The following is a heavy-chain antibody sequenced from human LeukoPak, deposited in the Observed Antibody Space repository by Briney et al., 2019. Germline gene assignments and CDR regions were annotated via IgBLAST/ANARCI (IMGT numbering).Heavy chain of an antibody. J-gene: IGHJ6*03. D-gene: IGHD4-11*01. Sequence: GSSVKVSCKASGGTFSSHAISWGRQGPGQGGEGIGGVIPIFGTANYAQKFQGRVTITTDESTSTAYMELSSLRSEDTAVYYCARSRTVTTKYYYYYYMDVWGKGTTVTVSS. CDR2: VIPIFGTA. V-gene: IGHV1-69*05. CDR3: ARSRTVTTKYYYYYYMDV. CDR1: GGTFSSHA.